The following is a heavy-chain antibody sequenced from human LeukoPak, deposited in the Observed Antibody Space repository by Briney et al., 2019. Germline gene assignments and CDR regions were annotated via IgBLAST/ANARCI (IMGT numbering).Heavy chain of an antibody. Sequence: GGSLRLSRAASGFTFSSYEMNWVRQAPGKGLEWVSYMSRSGSTIYYADSVKGRFTISRDNAKNSLYLQMNSLRVEDTALYYCARDGGNSGGYFQHWGQGTLVTVSS. D-gene: IGHD4-23*01. V-gene: IGHV3-48*03. CDR2: MSRSGSTI. J-gene: IGHJ1*01. CDR1: GFTFSSYE. CDR3: ARDGGNSGGYFQH.